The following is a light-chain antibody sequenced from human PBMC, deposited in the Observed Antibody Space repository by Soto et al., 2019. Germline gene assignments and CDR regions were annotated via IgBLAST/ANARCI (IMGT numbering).Light chain of an antibody. Sequence: QSALTQPASVSGSPGQSITISCTGTSSDVGAYDFVSWYQQHPDKAPKLMIYEVSNRPSGVSHRFSGSKSVNTATLTISGLQAEDEADYHCSSYTTRSTRVFGTGTKLTVL. CDR2: EVS. CDR3: SSYTTRSTRV. CDR1: SSDVGAYDF. V-gene: IGLV2-14*03. J-gene: IGLJ1*01.